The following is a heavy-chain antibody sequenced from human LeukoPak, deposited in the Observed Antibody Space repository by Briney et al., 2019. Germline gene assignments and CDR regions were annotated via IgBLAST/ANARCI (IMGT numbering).Heavy chain of an antibody. J-gene: IGHJ4*02. D-gene: IGHD6-19*01. V-gene: IGHV4-34*01. Sequence: SETLSLTCAVYGGSFSGYYWSWIRQPPGKGLEWIGEINHSGSTNYNPSLKSRVTISVDTSKNQFSLQLNSVTPEDTAVYYCAGDVGTSGWYTFDYWGQGTLVSVSS. CDR1: GGSFSGYY. CDR3: AGDVGTSGWYTFDY. CDR2: INHSGST.